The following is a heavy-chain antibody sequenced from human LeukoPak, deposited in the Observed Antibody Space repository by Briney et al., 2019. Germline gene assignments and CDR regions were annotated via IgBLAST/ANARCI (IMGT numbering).Heavy chain of an antibody. J-gene: IGHJ4*02. D-gene: IGHD2-21*02. CDR1: GYTFTSYG. V-gene: IGHV1-18*01. Sequence: ASVKVSCKASGYTFTSYGISWVRQAPGQGLEWMGWISAYNGNTNYAQKLQGRVTMTTDTSTSTAYMELRRLRSDDTAVYYCARDPTEIVVVVTAPLDYWGQGTLVTVSS. CDR3: ARDPTEIVVVVTAPLDY. CDR2: ISAYNGNT.